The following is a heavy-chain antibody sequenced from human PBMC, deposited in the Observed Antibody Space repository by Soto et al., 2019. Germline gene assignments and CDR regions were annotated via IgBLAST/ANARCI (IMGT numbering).Heavy chain of an antibody. V-gene: IGHV1-18*01. CDR1: GYTFTRYG. D-gene: IGHD2-8*01. Sequence: QGQLVQSEAEVKKPGASVKVSCKASGYTFTRYGISWVRQGPGQGLEWMGWISGYNGDTTYAQKFQGRVTMTIDTSTSTAYMELRRLTSDDTAVYYCAKNGQPPYYYYGLDVWGQGTKVTVSS. J-gene: IGHJ6*02. CDR3: AKNGQPPYYYYGLDV. CDR2: ISGYNGDT.